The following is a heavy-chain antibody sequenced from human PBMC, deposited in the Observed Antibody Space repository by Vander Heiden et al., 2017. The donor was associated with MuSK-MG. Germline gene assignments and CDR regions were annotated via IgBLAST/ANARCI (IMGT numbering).Heavy chain of an antibody. V-gene: IGHV1-24*01. D-gene: IGHD6-19*01. CDR1: GYTLTECS. J-gene: IGHJ2*01. CDR2: FDPEDGET. CDR3: ATTGRGGWTIHLWYFDL. Sequence: QVQLVQSGAEVKKPGASVKVSCTVSGYTLTECSMHWVRQAPGKGLEWMGGFDPEDGETIYAQKFQGRVTMTEDTSTDTAYMELSSLRSEDTAVYYCATTGRGGWTIHLWYFDLWGRGTLVTVSS.